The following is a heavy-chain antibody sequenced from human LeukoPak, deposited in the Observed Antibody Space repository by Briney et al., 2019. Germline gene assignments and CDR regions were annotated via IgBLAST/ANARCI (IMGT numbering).Heavy chain of an antibody. Sequence: PGASLRLSRAASGFTFSGYAMSSVRQAAGKGRDGVSGIYGSGGSTYYADPVKGRFTISRDNSKNTLYLKMNSLRAEDTAVYYCAKDGEAVAGVYYYYGMDVWGQGTTVTVSS. V-gene: IGHV3-23*01. CDR3: AKDGEAVAGVYYYYGMDV. CDR1: GFTFSGYA. D-gene: IGHD6-19*01. J-gene: IGHJ6*02. CDR2: IYGSGGST.